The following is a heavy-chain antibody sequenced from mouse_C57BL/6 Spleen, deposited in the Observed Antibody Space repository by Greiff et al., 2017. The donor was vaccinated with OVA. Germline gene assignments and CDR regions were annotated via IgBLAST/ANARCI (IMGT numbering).Heavy chain of an antibody. Sequence: QVQLQQSGAELVRPGASVTLSCKASGYTFTDYEMHWVKQTPVHGLEWIGAIDPETGGTAYNQKFKGKAILTADKSSSTAYMELRSLTSEDSAVYYCTYYGSNYAMDYWGQGTSVTVSS. CDR3: TYYGSNYAMDY. D-gene: IGHD1-1*01. CDR2: IDPETGGT. CDR1: GYTFTDYE. J-gene: IGHJ4*01. V-gene: IGHV1-15*01.